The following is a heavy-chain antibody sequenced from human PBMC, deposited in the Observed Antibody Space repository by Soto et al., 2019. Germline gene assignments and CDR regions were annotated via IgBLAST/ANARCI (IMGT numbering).Heavy chain of an antibody. CDR1: GFTVSSDN. J-gene: IGHJ4*02. V-gene: IGHV3-53*01. CDR3: ASGGSGWQLYGY. D-gene: IGHD6-19*01. Sequence: EVQLVESGGGLIQPGGSLRLSCAVSGFTVSSDNMNWVRQAPGKGLEWISVIYSGGSTYYVDSVKGRFTLSRDNSKNTLYLQMNSLRADDTAVYYCASGGSGWQLYGYWGQGTLVTVSS. CDR2: IYSGGST.